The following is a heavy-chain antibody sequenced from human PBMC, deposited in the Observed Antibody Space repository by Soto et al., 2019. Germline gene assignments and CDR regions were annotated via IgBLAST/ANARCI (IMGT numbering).Heavy chain of an antibody. Sequence: QVQLQESGPGLVKPSQTLSLTCTVSGGSISSGGYYWSWIRQHPGKGLEWIGYIYYSGSTYYNPSLKGRVTISVDTSKNQFSLKLSSVTAADTAVYYCARVLVRLWFGELLGGHCDYWGQGTLVTVSS. CDR2: IYYSGST. D-gene: IGHD3-10*01. J-gene: IGHJ4*02. CDR3: ARVLVRLWFGELLGGHCDY. CDR1: GGSISSGGYY. V-gene: IGHV4-31*03.